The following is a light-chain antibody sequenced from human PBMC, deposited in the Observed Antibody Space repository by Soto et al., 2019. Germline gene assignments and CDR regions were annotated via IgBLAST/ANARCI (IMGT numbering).Light chain of an antibody. CDR3: QQTYNTPRT. J-gene: IGKJ1*01. CDR2: DAS. CDR1: QSISTF. V-gene: IGKV1-39*01. Sequence: DIQMTQSPSSLSASVGARVTITCRASQSISTFLNWYQQVPGKAPKLLIHDASRLQIGVPSRFSGSGSGTDFTLTIGSLQPEDFATYYCQQTYNTPRTFGQGTKVEI.